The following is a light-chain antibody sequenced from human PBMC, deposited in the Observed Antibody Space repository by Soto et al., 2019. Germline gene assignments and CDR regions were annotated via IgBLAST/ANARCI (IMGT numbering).Light chain of an antibody. CDR2: AAS. CDR3: QQYYSYPPFT. CDR1: QGISSY. Sequence: AIRMTQSPSSLSASTGDRVTITCRASQGISSYLAWYQQKPGKAPKLLIYAASTLQSGVPSRFSGSGSGTDFTLTISCLQSEDFATYCCQQYYSYPPFTFGGWTKREIK. J-gene: IGKJ4*01. V-gene: IGKV1-8*01.